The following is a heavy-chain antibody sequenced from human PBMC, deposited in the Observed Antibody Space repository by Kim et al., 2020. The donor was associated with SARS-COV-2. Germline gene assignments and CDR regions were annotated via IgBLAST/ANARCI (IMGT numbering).Heavy chain of an antibody. D-gene: IGHD3-10*01. Sequence: GESLKISCKGSGYSFTSYWIGWVRQMPGKGLEWMGIIYPGDSDTRYSPSFQGQVTISADKSISTAYLQWSSLKASDTAMYYCARLSGSGSYYGGMDVWGQGTTVTVSS. CDR3: ARLSGSGSYYGGMDV. J-gene: IGHJ6*02. V-gene: IGHV5-51*01. CDR2: IYPGDSDT. CDR1: GYSFTSYW.